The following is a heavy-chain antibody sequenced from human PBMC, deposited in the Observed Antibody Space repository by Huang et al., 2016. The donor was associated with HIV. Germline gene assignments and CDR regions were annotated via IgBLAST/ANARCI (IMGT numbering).Heavy chain of an antibody. J-gene: IGHJ6*03. V-gene: IGHV3-49*03. CDR3: SPTGDDYFYYYMDV. CDR2: GRSIAFGGAA. D-gene: IGHD4-17*01. Sequence: VESGGDAVQSGRSLRLSCRGSGFIFNDFAINWLRQSPIKGVEGVGVGRSIAFGGAAKSAPSVKDRFSVSRDEAKNVAFLQMENLQVDDTAVYYCSPTGDDYFYYYMDVWGNGTTVSVS. CDR1: GFIFNDFA.